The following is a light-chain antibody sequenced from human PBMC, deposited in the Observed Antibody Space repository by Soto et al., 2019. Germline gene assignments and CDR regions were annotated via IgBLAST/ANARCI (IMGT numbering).Light chain of an antibody. CDR2: AAS. CDR1: QSISTR. J-gene: IGKJ1*01. V-gene: IGKV1-39*01. Sequence: DFQMTQSPSTLSASVGDRVTITCRASQSISTRLAWYQQKPGKAPKLLIYAASSLQGGVPSRFSGSGSGTDFTLTISSLQPEDFATYYCQQSFSAPWTFGQRTKVDIK. CDR3: QQSFSAPWT.